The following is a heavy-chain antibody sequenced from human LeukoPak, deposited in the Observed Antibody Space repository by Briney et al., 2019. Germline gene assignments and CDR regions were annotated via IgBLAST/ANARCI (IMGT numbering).Heavy chain of an antibody. J-gene: IGHJ3*02. CDR1: GGSISSYY. V-gene: IGHV4-59*01. CDR2: IYYSGST. CDR3: ARLEYYYDSSGPHNAFDI. D-gene: IGHD3-22*01. Sequence: PSETLSLTCTVSGGSISSYYWSWIRQPPGKGLEWIGYIYYSGSTNYNPSLKSRVTISVDTSKNQFSLKLSSVTAADTAVYYCARLEYYYDSSGPHNAFDIWGQGTMVTVSS.